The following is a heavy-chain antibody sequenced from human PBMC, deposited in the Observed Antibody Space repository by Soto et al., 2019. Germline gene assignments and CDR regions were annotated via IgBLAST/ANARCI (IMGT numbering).Heavy chain of an antibody. J-gene: IGHJ4*02. V-gene: IGHV3-48*03. CDR1: GFTFNDFE. D-gene: IGHD3-10*01. Sequence: EVQLLESGGGLVQPGGSLRLSCGVSGFTFNDFEMNWVRQAPEKGLEWLAYIDGSGTTKKYADSVRGRFTISRDNPNNSLFLQMSSLSAADTAIYYCARGFGRFNYWGQGTLVSVSS. CDR2: IDGSGTTK. CDR3: ARGFGRFNY.